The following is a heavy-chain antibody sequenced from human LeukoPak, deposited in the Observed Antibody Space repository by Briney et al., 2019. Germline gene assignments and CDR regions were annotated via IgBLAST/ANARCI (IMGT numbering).Heavy chain of an antibody. CDR3: ARDLYRDSLPVSWFDP. D-gene: IGHD4-11*01. Sequence: ASVKVSCKASGYTFTCYGISWVRQAPGQGLEWMGWISDYNGNTNYAQKLQGRVTMTTDTSTSTAYMELRSLRSDDTAVYYCARDLYRDSLPVSWFDPWGQGTLVTVSS. CDR2: ISDYNGNT. V-gene: IGHV1-18*01. CDR1: GYTFTCYG. J-gene: IGHJ5*02.